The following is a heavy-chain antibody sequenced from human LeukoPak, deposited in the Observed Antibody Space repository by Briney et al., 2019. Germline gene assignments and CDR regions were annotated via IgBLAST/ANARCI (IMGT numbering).Heavy chain of an antibody. J-gene: IGHJ5*02. CDR2: IYYSGST. V-gene: IGHV4-39*01. Sequence: SETLSLTCTVSGGSISSSSYYWVWIRQPPGKGLEWIGSIYYSGSTYYNPSLKSRVTISVDTSKNQFSLKLSSVTAADTAVYYCARHSPVKVVVAASNWFDPWGQGTLVTVSS. D-gene: IGHD2-15*01. CDR3: ARHSPVKVVVAASNWFDP. CDR1: GGSISSSSYY.